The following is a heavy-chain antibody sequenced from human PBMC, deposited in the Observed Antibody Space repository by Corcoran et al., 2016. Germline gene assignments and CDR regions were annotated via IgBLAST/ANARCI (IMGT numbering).Heavy chain of an antibody. J-gene: IGHJ4*02. CDR2: INHSGST. CDR3: AGGDCSGGSCYSGVLDY. D-gene: IGHD2-15*01. CDR1: GGSFSGYY. V-gene: IGHV4-34*01. Sequence: QVQLQQWGAGLLKPSETLSLTCAVYGGSFSGYYWRWIRQPPGKGLEWIGEINHSGSTNYNPSLKSRVTISVDTSKNQFSLKLSSVTAADTAVYYCAGGDCSGGSCYSGVLDYWGQGTLVTVSS.